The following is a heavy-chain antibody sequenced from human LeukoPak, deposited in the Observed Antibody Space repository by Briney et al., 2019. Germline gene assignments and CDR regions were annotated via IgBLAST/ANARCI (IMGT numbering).Heavy chain of an antibody. D-gene: IGHD3-10*01. Sequence: GGSLRLSGAGSGFTFSSYGMHWVRQAPGKGLEWVTVISHDGSNKSYVDPVKGRFTISRDNSKNTLYLQMNSLRAEDTAVYYCAKEGYYGSGSFPDHWGQGTLVTVSS. CDR3: AKEGYYGSGSFPDH. J-gene: IGHJ4*02. CDR2: ISHDGSNK. V-gene: IGHV3-30*18. CDR1: GFTFSSYG.